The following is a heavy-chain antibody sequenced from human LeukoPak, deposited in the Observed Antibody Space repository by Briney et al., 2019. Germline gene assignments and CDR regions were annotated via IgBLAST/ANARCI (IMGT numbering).Heavy chain of an antibody. J-gene: IGHJ4*02. CDR3: ARDKDSSSQAPDY. D-gene: IGHD6-13*01. CDR1: GYTFTAYD. Sequence: ASVKVSCKPSGYTFTAYDMYWVRQAPGQGLEWMGWINPNSGGTNYAQKFQGRVTMTRDTSISTAYMELSRLRSDDTAVYYCARDKDSSSQAPDYWGQGTLVTVSS. CDR2: INPNSGGT. V-gene: IGHV1-2*02.